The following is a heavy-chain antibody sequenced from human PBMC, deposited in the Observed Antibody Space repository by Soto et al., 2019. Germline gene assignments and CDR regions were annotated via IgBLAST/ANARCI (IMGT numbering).Heavy chain of an antibody. V-gene: IGHV3-53*01. D-gene: IGHD6-13*01. CDR3: ARLAWSSGWYYFDY. CDR2: IYSGGST. CDR1: GFTVSSNY. Sequence: PVGSLRLSCAASGFTVSSNYMSWVRQAPGKGLEWVSVIYSGGSTYYADSVKGRFTISRDNSKNTLYLQMNSLRAEDTAVYYCARLAWSSGWYYFDYWGQGTLVTVSS. J-gene: IGHJ4*02.